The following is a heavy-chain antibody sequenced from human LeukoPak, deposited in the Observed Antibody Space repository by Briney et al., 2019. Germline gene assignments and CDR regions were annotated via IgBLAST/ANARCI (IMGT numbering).Heavy chain of an antibody. CDR1: GYTFTSYY. D-gene: IGHD4-23*01. Sequence: ASVKVSCKASGYTFTSYYMHWVRQAPGQGLEWMGIIKPSGGSTSYAQKFQGRVTMTRDTSTSTVYMELSSLRSEDTAVYYCARDRGKDYFDSWGQGTQVTVSS. CDR2: IKPSGGST. CDR3: ARDRGKDYFDS. J-gene: IGHJ4*02. V-gene: IGHV1-46*01.